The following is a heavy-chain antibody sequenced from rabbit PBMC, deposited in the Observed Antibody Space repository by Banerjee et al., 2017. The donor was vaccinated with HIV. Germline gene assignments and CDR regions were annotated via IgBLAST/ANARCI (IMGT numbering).Heavy chain of an antibody. J-gene: IGHJ6*01. Sequence: SQAPGKGPEWLACINASTGKPVHATWASGRFTISRTSPSTVPLRMTSLTAADSSTYFCARVLVGVIGWNFGLWGPGTLVTVS. V-gene: IGHV1S40*01. CDR2: INASTGKP. CDR3: ARVLVGVIGWNFGL. D-gene: IGHD1-1*01.